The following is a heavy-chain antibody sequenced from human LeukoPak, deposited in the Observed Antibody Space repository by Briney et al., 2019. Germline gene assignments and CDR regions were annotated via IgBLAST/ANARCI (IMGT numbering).Heavy chain of an antibody. CDR1: GYTFTSFY. V-gene: IGHV1-46*01. D-gene: IGHD6-6*01. Sequence: ASVTVSCKASGYTFTSFYIHWVRQAPGQGREWMGIINPSGDSTICARKFQGRVTMTGDMSTSTVYMEMSSLSSEDTGVYYCARVLSTSRRHDAFDIWGQGTMVTVSS. CDR3: ARVLSTSRRHDAFDI. J-gene: IGHJ3*02. CDR2: INPSGDST.